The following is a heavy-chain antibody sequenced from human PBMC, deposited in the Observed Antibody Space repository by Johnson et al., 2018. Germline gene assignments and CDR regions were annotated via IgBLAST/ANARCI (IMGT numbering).Heavy chain of an antibody. Sequence: VQLQESGGGLVQXGGSLRLXCAASGFTFSSYWMHWVRQVPRKGLVWVSRINSDGTSTSYADSVKGRFTIPRDNAKNTLYLQMNSLRAEETGVYYCARGNSHAFDIWGQGTMATVSS. CDR3: ARGNSHAFDI. J-gene: IGHJ3*02. V-gene: IGHV3-74*01. CDR1: GFTFSSYW. CDR2: INSDGTST. D-gene: IGHD4-11*01.